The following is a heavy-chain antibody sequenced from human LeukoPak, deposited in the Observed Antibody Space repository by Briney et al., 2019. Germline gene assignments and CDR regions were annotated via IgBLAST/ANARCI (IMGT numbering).Heavy chain of an antibody. CDR1: GFTFGDYV. D-gene: IGHD6-13*01. CDR3: TRGKSSSWYPEGSYYFDY. V-gene: IGHV3-49*04. Sequence: GGSLRLSCTASGFTFGDYVMSWVGQARGKGREWVGFISSKAYGGTTEYAAPVKGRFTISRDDSKRIAYLQMNSLKTEDTAVYYCTRGKSSSWYPEGSYYFDYWGQGTLVTVSS. CDR2: ISSKAYGGTT. J-gene: IGHJ4*02.